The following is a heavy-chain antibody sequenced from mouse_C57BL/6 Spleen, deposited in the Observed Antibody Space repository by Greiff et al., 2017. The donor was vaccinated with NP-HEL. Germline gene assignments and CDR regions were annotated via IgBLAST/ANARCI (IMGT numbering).Heavy chain of an antibody. J-gene: IGHJ3*01. D-gene: IGHD1-1*01. Sequence: QVQLQQSGAELVRPGASVTLSCKASGYTFTDYEMHWVKQTPVHGLEWIGAIDPETGGTAYNQKFTGKAILTADKSSSTAYMELRSLTSEDSAVYYCTRITTVVATEGFAYWGQGTLVTVSA. CDR1: GYTFTDYE. CDR2: IDPETGGT. V-gene: IGHV1-15*01. CDR3: TRITTVVATEGFAY.